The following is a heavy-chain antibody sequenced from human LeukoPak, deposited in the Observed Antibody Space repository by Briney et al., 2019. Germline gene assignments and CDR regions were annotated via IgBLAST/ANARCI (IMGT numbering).Heavy chain of an antibody. CDR2: INPNSGGT. CDR3: ARDFTEYHLLDWFDP. J-gene: IGHJ5*02. Sequence: ASVKVSCKASGYTFTGYYMHWVRQAPGQGLEWMGWINPNSGGTNYAQKFQGRVTMTRDTSISTAYMELSRLRSDDTPVYYCARDFTEYHLLDWFDPWGQGTLVTVSS. CDR1: GYTFTGYY. D-gene: IGHD2-2*01. V-gene: IGHV1-2*02.